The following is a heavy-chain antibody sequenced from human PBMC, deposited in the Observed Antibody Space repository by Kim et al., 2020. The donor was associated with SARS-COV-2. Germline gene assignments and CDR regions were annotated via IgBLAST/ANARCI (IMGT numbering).Heavy chain of an antibody. CDR3: AKSTKTYYYGSGSMGV. J-gene: IGHJ4*02. D-gene: IGHD3-10*01. V-gene: IGHV3-23*01. CDR2: ISGSGGST. Sequence: GGSLRLSCAASGFTFSSYAMSWVRQAPGKGLEWVSAISGSGGSTYYADSVKGRFTISRDNSKNTLYLQMNSLRAEDTAVYYCAKSTKTYYYGSGSMGVWGQGTLVTVSS. CDR1: GFTFSSYA.